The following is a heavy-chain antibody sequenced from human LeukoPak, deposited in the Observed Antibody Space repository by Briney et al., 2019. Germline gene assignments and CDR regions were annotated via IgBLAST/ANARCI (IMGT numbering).Heavy chain of an antibody. V-gene: IGHV4-39*07. CDR1: GGSISSSSYY. J-gene: IGHJ4*02. Sequence: SETLSLTCTVSGGSISSSSYYWGWIRQPPGKGLEWIGSIYYSGSTYYNPSLKSRVTISVDTSKNQFSLKLSSVTAADTAVYYCAREEYSSGWHDENVKHFDYWGQGTLVTVSS. CDR3: AREEYSSGWHDENVKHFDY. D-gene: IGHD6-19*01. CDR2: IYYSGST.